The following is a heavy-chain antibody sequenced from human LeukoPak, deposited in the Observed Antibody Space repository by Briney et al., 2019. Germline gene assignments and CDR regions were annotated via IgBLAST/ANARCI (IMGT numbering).Heavy chain of an antibody. Sequence: GASVKVSCKASGYTFTGYYLHWVRQAPGQGLEWMGRIDPNSGGTHYPQKFQGRVTVTRDTSISTAYMELSSLTSDDTAIYFCTRELTTSGPIGIWGQGTLVTVSA. CDR2: IDPNSGGT. CDR1: GYTFTGYY. V-gene: IGHV1-2*06. J-gene: IGHJ4*02. D-gene: IGHD1-1*01. CDR3: TRELTTSGPIGI.